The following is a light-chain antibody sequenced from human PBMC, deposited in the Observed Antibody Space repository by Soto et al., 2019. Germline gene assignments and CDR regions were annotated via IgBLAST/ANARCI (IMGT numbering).Light chain of an antibody. CDR3: SAWDDSLRGIL. V-gene: IGLV1-47*01. Sequence: QSVLTQPPSASGAPGQRVTISCSGSNSNIGSNPVYWYQHLPTTAPKLLIYRKDQRRSGVPDRFSGSKSGTSASLAISGLRPEDEADYFCSAWDDSLRGILIGGGTKLTVL. J-gene: IGLJ2*01. CDR2: RKD. CDR1: NSNIGSNP.